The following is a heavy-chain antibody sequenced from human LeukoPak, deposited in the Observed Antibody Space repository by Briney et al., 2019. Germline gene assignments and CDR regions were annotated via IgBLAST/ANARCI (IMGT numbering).Heavy chain of an antibody. CDR3: ARSYWDSSNFDY. CDR2: IYTSGST. J-gene: IGHJ4*02. V-gene: IGHV4-4*07. Sequence: PSETLSLTCTVSGGSISSYYWSWIRQPAGKGLEWIGRIYTSGSTYYNPSLKSRVTISVDTSKNQFSLKLSSVTAADTAVYYCARSYWDSSNFDYWGQGTLVTVSS. D-gene: IGHD3-22*01. CDR1: GGSISSYY.